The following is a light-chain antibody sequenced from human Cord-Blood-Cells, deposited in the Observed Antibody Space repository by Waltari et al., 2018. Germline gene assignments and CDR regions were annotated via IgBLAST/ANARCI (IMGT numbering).Light chain of an antibody. CDR2: RNN. V-gene: IGLV1-47*01. CDR1: SSNIGSNY. J-gene: IGLJ1*01. CDR3: AAWDDSLSGLYV. Sequence: QSVLTQPPSASGTPGQRVTISCSGSSSNIGSNYVYWYQQLPGTAPKLLIYRNNLRPSGVPDLFSGSKSVTSASRAISGLRSEDEADYYCAAWDDSLSGLYVFGTGTKVTVL.